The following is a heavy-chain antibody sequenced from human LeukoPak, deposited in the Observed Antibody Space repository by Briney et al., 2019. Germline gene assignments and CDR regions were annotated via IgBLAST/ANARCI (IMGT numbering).Heavy chain of an antibody. Sequence: GGSLRLSCAASGFTVSNNYVSWVRQAPGKGLEWVSVIYSGGSTYYADSVKGRFTMSRDNSKNTLYLQMNSLRAEDTAVYYCAKDYDSSGWAAFDIWGQGTMVTVSS. D-gene: IGHD3-22*01. V-gene: IGHV3-66*01. CDR3: AKDYDSSGWAAFDI. CDR1: GFTVSNNY. J-gene: IGHJ3*02. CDR2: IYSGGST.